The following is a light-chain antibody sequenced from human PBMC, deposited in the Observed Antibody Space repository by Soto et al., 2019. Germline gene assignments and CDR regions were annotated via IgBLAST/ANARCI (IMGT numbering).Light chain of an antibody. J-gene: IGLJ2*01. Sequence: QSALTQPASVSGSPGQSITISCTGTSSDVGSYNLVSWHQQHPGKAPKLMIYEGSKRPSGVSNRFSGSKSGNTASLTISGLQAEDEADYYCCSYAGSSTGVVFGGGTKLTVL. CDR2: EGS. V-gene: IGLV2-23*01. CDR3: CSYAGSSTGVV. CDR1: SSDVGSYNL.